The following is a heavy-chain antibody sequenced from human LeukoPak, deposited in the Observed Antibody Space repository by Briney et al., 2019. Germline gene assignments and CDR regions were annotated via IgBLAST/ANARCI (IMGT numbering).Heavy chain of an antibody. J-gene: IGHJ1*01. Sequence: SETLSLTCTVSGGSISTFYWSWIRQPPGKGLEWIAYIDYTASTNYNPSLKSRVTISVDTSKNQFSLKLSSVTAADTAVYYCAKVLYYDSSGYPHWGQGTLVTVSS. CDR1: GGSISTFY. V-gene: IGHV4-59*01. D-gene: IGHD3-22*01. CDR3: AKVLYYDSSGYPH. CDR2: IDYTAST.